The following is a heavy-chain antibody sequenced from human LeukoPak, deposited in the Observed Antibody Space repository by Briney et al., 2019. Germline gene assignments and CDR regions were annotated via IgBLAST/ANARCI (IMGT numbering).Heavy chain of an antibody. CDR1: GGSISSGDYY. CDR3: ARDVRVGATYDAFDI. Sequence: SQTLSLTCTVSGGSISSGDYYWSWIRQPPGKGLEWIGYIYYSGSTYYNPSLKSRVTISVDTSKNQFSLKLSSVTAADTAVYYCARDVRVGATYDAFDIWGQGTMVTVSS. V-gene: IGHV4-30-4*01. J-gene: IGHJ3*02. CDR2: IYYSGST. D-gene: IGHD1-26*01.